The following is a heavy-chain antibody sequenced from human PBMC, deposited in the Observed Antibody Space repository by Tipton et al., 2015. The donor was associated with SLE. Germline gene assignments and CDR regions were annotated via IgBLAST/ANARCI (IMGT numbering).Heavy chain of an antibody. CDR3: ARWTYDSRPYYYYYYMDV. J-gene: IGHJ6*03. D-gene: IGHD3-22*01. CDR2: INHSGST. V-gene: IGHV4-34*01. CDR1: GGSFSGYY. Sequence: TLSLTCSVYGGSFSGYYWSWICQPPGKGLEWIGEINHSGSTNYNPSLKSRVTISVDTSKNQFSLKLSSVTAADTAVYYCARWTYDSRPYYYYYYMDVWGKGTTVTVSS.